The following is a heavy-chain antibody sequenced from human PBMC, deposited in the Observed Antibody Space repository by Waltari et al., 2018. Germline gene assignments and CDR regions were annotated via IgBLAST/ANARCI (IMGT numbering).Heavy chain of an antibody. D-gene: IGHD3-3*01. V-gene: IGHV1-2*02. CDR1: GYTFTGYY. CDR2: INPSSGGT. J-gene: IGHJ5*02. Sequence: QVQLVQSGAEVKKPGASVKVSCKASGYTFTGYYMHWVRQAPGQGLEWMGWINPSSGGTNYAQKFQGRVTMTRDTSISTAYMELSRLRSDDTAVYYCAREITIFGVPGGWFDPWGQGTLVTVSS. CDR3: AREITIFGVPGGWFDP.